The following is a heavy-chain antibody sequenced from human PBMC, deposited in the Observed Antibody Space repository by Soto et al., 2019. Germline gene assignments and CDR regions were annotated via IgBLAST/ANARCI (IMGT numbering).Heavy chain of an antibody. V-gene: IGHV3-53*01. CDR3: AKMDGGKSGFDY. J-gene: IGHJ4*02. D-gene: IGHD2-15*01. CDR2: IFSGGST. CDR1: GFTVSSNY. Sequence: GGSLRLSCAASGFTVSSNYMSWVRQAPGKGLEWVSVIFSGGSTHYADSVKGRFTISRDNSKNTLYLQMNSLRAEDTAVYYCAKMDGGKSGFDYWAQRTLVTVSS.